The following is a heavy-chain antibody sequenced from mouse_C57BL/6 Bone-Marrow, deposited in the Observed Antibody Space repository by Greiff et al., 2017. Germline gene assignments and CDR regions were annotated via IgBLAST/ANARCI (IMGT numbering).Heavy chain of an antibody. CDR1: GYAFSSYW. D-gene: IGHD2-4*01. V-gene: IGHV1-80*01. Sequence: VQLVESGAELVKPGASVKISCKASGYAFSSYWMHWVKQRPGKGLEWIGQIYPGDGDTNYNGKFKGKATLTADKSSSTADMQHSSLTSEDSAVYYCGRYYDYDEGDAMDYWGQGTSVTVSS. J-gene: IGHJ4*01. CDR3: GRYYDYDEGDAMDY. CDR2: IYPGDGDT.